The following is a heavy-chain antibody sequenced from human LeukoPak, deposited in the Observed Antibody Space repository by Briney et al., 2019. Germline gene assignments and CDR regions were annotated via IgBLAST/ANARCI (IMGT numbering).Heavy chain of an antibody. Sequence: GGSLRLSCAASGFTFSNYAMSWVRQAPGKGLEWVSAISGSGGSTYYADSVKGRFTISRDNSKNTLYLQMNSLRAEDTAVYYCAKVRPIVVVVAANDYWGQGTLVTVSS. D-gene: IGHD2-15*01. CDR2: ISGSGGST. CDR3: AKVRPIVVVVAANDY. V-gene: IGHV3-23*01. CDR1: GFTFSNYA. J-gene: IGHJ4*02.